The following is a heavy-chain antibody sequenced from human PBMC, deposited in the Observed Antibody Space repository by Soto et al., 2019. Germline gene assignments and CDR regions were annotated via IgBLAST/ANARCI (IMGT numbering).Heavy chain of an antibody. J-gene: IGHJ4*02. CDR3: ARVFHDTSGYYYDY. V-gene: IGHV3-33*01. D-gene: IGHD3-22*01. CDR2: IWYDRT. CDR1: GFTFSSYG. Sequence: GGSLRLSCAASGFTFSSYGMHWVRQAPGKGLEWVAVIWYDRTYYADSVKGRFTISRDNSKNTLYLQMGSLRAEDMAVYYCARVFHDTSGYYYDYWGQGILVTVSS.